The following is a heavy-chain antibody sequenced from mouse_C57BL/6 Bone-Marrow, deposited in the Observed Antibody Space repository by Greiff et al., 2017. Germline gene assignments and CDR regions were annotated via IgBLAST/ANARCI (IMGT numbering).Heavy chain of an antibody. Sequence: QVQLQQSGPELVKPGASVKLSCKASGYTFTSYDINWVKQRPGQGLEWIGWIYPRDGSTKYNEKFKGKATLTVDTSSSTAYMELHSLTSEDSAVYFCARVSLYYDYGCYAMDYWGQGTSVTVSS. CDR2: IYPRDGST. J-gene: IGHJ4*01. CDR1: GYTFTSYD. V-gene: IGHV1-85*01. D-gene: IGHD2-4*01. CDR3: ARVSLYYDYGCYAMDY.